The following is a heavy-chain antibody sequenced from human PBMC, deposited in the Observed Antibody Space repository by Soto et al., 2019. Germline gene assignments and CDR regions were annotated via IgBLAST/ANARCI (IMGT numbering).Heavy chain of an antibody. V-gene: IGHV4-4*07. CDR1: GGSITDYS. CDR3: ARDQWVVVTADNWFDP. CDR2: IFSSGST. Sequence: NPSETLSLTCTASGGSITDYSWVWIRQPAGKGLEWIGRIFSSGSTKYNPSLKGRITMSLNTSKNQFSLKLNSATATDTAVYFCARDQWVVVTADNWFDPWGQGILVSVSS. J-gene: IGHJ5*02. D-gene: IGHD2-21*02.